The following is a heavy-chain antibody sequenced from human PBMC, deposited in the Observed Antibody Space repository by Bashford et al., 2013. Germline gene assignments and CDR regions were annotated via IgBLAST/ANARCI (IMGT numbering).Heavy chain of an antibody. D-gene: IGHD3-3*01. CDR2: IHFGDVST. Sequence: GGSLRLSCAASGFSFSRYAMSWVRQAPGKGLEWVSTIHFGDVSTYYAGFVKGRFSLSRDNSKNTLYLQMNSLAAEDTGVYYCVKGPTRDGGIWGQGTMVTVSS. J-gene: IGHJ3*02. CDR1: GFSFSRYA. V-gene: IGHV3-23*01. CDR3: VKGPTRDGGI.